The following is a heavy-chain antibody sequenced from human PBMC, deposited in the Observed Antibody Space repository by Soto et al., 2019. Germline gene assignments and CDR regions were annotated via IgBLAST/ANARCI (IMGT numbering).Heavy chain of an antibody. D-gene: IGHD2-15*01. J-gene: IGHJ6*02. CDR2: ISTDNGNT. CDR1: GYTFTNSG. V-gene: IGHV1-18*01. CDR3: ARDQGITSFVVHSMYYYGMHV. Sequence: ASVKVSCKASGYTFTNSGISWVRQAPGQGLEWMGWISTDNGNTNYAQHLQGRVSMTTDTSTSTAYMDLRSLRSDDTAVYYCARDQGITSFVVHSMYYYGMHVWG.